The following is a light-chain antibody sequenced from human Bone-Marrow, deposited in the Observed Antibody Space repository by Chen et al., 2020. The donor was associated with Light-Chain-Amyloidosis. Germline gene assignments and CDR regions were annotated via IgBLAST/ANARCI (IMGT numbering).Light chain of an antibody. Sequence: EVVLSQSPATLSLSPGERATLSCRASQSDGAYLAWYQHKPGLAPRLLIYDATDRATGIPARFSGSGSGTDFTLTISSLEPEDFATYFCQQHSSWPPTFGRGTKLEIK. CDR3: QQHSSWPPT. CDR1: QSDGAY. V-gene: IGKV3-11*01. CDR2: DAT. J-gene: IGKJ2*01.